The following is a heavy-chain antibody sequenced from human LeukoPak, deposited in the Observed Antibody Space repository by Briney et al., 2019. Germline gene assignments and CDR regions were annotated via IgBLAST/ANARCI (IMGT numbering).Heavy chain of an antibody. V-gene: IGHV3-11*05. CDR2: ISNSGAYT. CDR1: GLTYSTQY. CDR3: ARGPAYSQYCANGVCYFLDH. D-gene: IGHD2-8*01. J-gene: IGHJ4*02. Sequence: TGGSLRLSCAVSGLTYSTQYMSWIRQAPGKGLEWISYISNSGAYTNYADSVRGRFTISRDNAENSLFLQMNSLRAEDTAVYYCARGPAYSQYCANGVCYFLDHWGQGALVTVSS.